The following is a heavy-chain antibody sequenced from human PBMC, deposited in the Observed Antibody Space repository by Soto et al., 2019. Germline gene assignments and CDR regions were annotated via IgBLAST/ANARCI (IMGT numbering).Heavy chain of an antibody. V-gene: IGHV3-23*01. CDR3: AKAGTAVTMVRAYFQH. D-gene: IGHD3-10*01. Sequence: EVQLLESGGGLVQPGGSLRLSCAASGLTFSSYAMSWVRQAPGKGLEWVSAISGSGGSTYYADSVKGRFTISRDNSKNTLYLQMNSLRAEDTAVYYCAKAGTAVTMVRAYFQHWGQGTLVTVSS. J-gene: IGHJ1*01. CDR2: ISGSGGST. CDR1: GLTFSSYA.